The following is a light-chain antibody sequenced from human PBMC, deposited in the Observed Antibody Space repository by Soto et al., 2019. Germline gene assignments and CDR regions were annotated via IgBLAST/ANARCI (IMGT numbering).Light chain of an antibody. J-gene: IGKJ1*01. CDR2: AAS. V-gene: IGKV1-39*01. Sequence: DIQMTQSPSSLSASVGDRVTITCRASESIRNNLNWYQQKPGKAPKLLIYAASTLQSGVPSRFSGGGSGTECTLTICSLQPEDFTTYYCQQTYSTPRGAFGQGTKVEFK. CDR3: QQTYSTPRGA. CDR1: ESIRNN.